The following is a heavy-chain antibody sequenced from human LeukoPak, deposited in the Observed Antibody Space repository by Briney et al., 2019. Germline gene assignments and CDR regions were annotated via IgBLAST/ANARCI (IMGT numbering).Heavy chain of an antibody. Sequence: SETLSLTCTVSGDSISSYYWSWIRQPPGKGLEWIGYIYYSGSTNYNPSLKSRVTISVDTSKNQFSLKLSSVTAADTAVYYCARARGWSGYYADYWGQGTLVTVSS. CDR2: IYYSGST. J-gene: IGHJ4*02. V-gene: IGHV4-59*01. D-gene: IGHD3-3*01. CDR1: GDSISSYY. CDR3: ARARGWSGYYADY.